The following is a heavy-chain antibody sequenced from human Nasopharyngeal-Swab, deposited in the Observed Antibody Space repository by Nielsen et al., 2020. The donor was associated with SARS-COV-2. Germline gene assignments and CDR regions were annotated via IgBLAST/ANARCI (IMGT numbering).Heavy chain of an antibody. CDR2: ISSSGSTI. J-gene: IGHJ6*03. Sequence: GESLKISCAASGFTFSDYYMSWIRQAPGKGLEWVSYISSSGSTIYYADSVKGRFTISRDNAKNSLYLQMNSLRAEDTAVYYCARGHNWNYGYTDVWGKGTTVTVSS. V-gene: IGHV3-11*04. D-gene: IGHD1-7*01. CDR1: GFTFSDYY. CDR3: ARGHNWNYGYTDV.